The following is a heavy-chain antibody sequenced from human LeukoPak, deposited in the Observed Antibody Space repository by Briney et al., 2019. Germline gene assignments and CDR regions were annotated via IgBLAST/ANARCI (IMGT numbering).Heavy chain of an antibody. J-gene: IGHJ4*02. Sequence: GESLKISCKGSGYSFTTYWIGWVRQLPGKGLEWIGIIFPGDSDTTYSPSLQGQVTISADKSINTAYLQWSSLRASDTAMYYCATSESQTRFDYWGQGTPVTVSS. CDR2: IFPGDSDT. D-gene: IGHD1/OR15-1a*01. CDR3: ATSESQTRFDY. CDR1: GYSFTTYW. V-gene: IGHV5-51*01.